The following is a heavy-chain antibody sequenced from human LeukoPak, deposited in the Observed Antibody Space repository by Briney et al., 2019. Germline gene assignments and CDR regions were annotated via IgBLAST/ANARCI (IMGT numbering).Heavy chain of an antibody. CDR1: GGSIGSYY. CDR3: ARSGSYSEYFQH. J-gene: IGHJ1*01. D-gene: IGHD1-26*01. Sequence: PPETLSLTCTVSGGSIGSYYWSWIRQPPGKGLEWIGYIYYSGSTNYNPSLKSRVTISVDTSKNQFSLKLSSVTAADTAVYYCARSGSYSEYFQHWGQGTLVTVSS. CDR2: IYYSGST. V-gene: IGHV4-59*01.